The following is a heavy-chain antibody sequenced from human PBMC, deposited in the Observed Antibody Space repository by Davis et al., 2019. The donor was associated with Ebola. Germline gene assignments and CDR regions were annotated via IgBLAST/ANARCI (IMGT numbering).Heavy chain of an antibody. V-gene: IGHV3-23*01. J-gene: IGHJ4*02. Sequence: GESLKISCAASGFTVSSNYMGWVRQAPGKGLEWVSAISPSGDATYYADSVKVRFTISSDHSKHILSLEMNSLRAEDAAIYYCARRGAGGYWWGAFDYWGQGTRVTVSS. D-gene: IGHD3-22*01. CDR1: GFTVSSNY. CDR2: ISPSGDAT. CDR3: ARRGAGGYWWGAFDY.